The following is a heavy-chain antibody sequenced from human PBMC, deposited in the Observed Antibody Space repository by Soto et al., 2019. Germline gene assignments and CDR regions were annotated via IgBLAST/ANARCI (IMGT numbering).Heavy chain of an antibody. D-gene: IGHD3-3*01. J-gene: IGHJ5*02. CDR2: IYSSGST. CDR3: ARGQRFSDWFDP. CDR1: GGTMNSYY. Sequence: QVHLQESGPGLVKPSETLSLNCTVSGGTMNSYYWTWIRQPAGKGLEWIGRIYSSGSTKYNPSLQSRVTMSLDTSKNQFSLRLTSVTAADTAVYYCARGQRFSDWFDPWGQGTWVTVSS. V-gene: IGHV4-4*07.